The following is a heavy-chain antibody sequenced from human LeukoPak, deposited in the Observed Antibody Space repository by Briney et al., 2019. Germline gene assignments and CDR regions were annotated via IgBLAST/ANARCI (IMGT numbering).Heavy chain of an antibody. V-gene: IGHV4-38-2*01. Sequence: SETLSLTCAVSGYSISSGYYWGWIRQPPGKGLEWIGYVYYSGSTNYNPSLKSRVTISVDTSKNQFSLKLSSVTAADTAVYYCARSPGGFVVVPAAIDYWGQGTLVTVSS. J-gene: IGHJ4*02. D-gene: IGHD2-2*01. CDR3: ARSPGGFVVVPAAIDY. CDR1: GYSISSGYY. CDR2: VYYSGST.